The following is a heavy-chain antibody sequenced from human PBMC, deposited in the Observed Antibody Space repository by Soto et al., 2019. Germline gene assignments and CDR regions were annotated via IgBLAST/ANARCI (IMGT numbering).Heavy chain of an antibody. J-gene: IGHJ4*02. CDR3: ARRWVLSGILDY. CDR1: GGSISSYY. V-gene: IGHV4-59*08. CDR2: IYYSGST. Sequence: QVQLQESGPGLVKPSETLSLTCTVSGGSISSYYWSWIRQPPGKGLEWIGYIYYSGSTNYNPSLKSRVTISVDTSKNQFSLKLSSVTAADTAVYYCARRWVLSGILDYWGQGTLVTVSS. D-gene: IGHD1-20*01.